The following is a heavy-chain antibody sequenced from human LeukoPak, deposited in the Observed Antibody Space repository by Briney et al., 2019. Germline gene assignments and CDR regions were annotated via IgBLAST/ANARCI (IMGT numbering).Heavy chain of an antibody. V-gene: IGHV1-69*05. CDR1: GGTFSNYG. D-gene: IGHD2-2*01. Sequence: SVKVSCKASGGTFSNYGISWVRQAPGQGLEWMGRIIPIFGTANYAQKFQGRVTITTDESTSTAYMELSSLRSEDTAVYYCARTRFVSSTFRGFDPWGQGTLVTVSS. J-gene: IGHJ5*02. CDR2: IIPIFGTA. CDR3: ARTRFVSSTFRGFDP.